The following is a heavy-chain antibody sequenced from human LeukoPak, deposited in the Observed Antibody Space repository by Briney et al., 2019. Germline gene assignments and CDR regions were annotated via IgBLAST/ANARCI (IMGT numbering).Heavy chain of an antibody. CDR2: ISYDGSNK. D-gene: IGHD3-9*01. Sequence: PGGSLRLSCAASGVTFSTYAMYWVRQAPGKGLEWVAVISYDGSNKYYADSVKGRFTISRDNSKNTLYLQMNSLRTEDTAVYNCTMSGADFDWLYSENWGQGTLVTVSS. CDR1: GVTFSTYA. CDR3: TMSGADFDWLYSEN. J-gene: IGHJ4*02. V-gene: IGHV3-30-3*01.